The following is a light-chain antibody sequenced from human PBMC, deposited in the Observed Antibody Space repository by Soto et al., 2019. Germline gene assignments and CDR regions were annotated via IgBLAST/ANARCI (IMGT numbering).Light chain of an antibody. CDR1: QVVGKY. Sequence: DMQMTQYPSSLSASVGDRVTITCRASQVVGKYLAWFQQRPGQAPKSLIYATSTLLTGGPSRFSGSGSGTDFTLTISSLQPEDVATYYCLQYNSYPQTFGQGTKLEIK. V-gene: IGKV1-16*01. CDR3: LQYNSYPQT. J-gene: IGKJ2*01. CDR2: ATS.